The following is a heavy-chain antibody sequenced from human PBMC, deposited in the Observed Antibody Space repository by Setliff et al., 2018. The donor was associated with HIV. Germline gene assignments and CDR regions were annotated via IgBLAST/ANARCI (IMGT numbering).Heavy chain of an antibody. J-gene: IGHJ6*02. CDR3: ARHPPHDSTWPYYYYGMDV. Sequence: LSLTCTVSGGSINSYYWSWIRQPPGKGLEWIGYIYATGSTNYNPSLKGRVTVSVDTAKNQFSLRLSSVTAADTAVYYCARHPPHDSTWPYYYYGMDVWGQGTTVTVAS. V-gene: IGHV4-4*09. CDR1: GGSINSYY. D-gene: IGHD6-13*01. CDR2: IYATGST.